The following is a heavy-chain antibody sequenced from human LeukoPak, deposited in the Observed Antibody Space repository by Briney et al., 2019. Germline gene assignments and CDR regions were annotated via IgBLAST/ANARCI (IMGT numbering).Heavy chain of an antibody. V-gene: IGHV1-2*02. CDR2: INPNSGGT. CDR3: ARLGEVAALFDY. CDR1: GYTFTGYY. Sequence: ASVKVSCKASGYTFTGYYMHWVRQAPGQGLEWMGWINPNSGGTNYAQKFQGRVTMTRDTSISTAYMVLSRLRSDDTAVYYCARLGEVAALFDYWGQGTLVTVSS. J-gene: IGHJ4*02. D-gene: IGHD2-15*01.